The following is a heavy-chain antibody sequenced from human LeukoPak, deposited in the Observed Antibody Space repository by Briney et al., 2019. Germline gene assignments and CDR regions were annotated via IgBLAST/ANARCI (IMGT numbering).Heavy chain of an antibody. CDR1: GFTFSNAW. Sequence: PGGSLRLSCAASGFTFSNAWMSWVRQAPGKGLEWVGRIKSKTDGGTTDYAAPVKGRFTISRDDSKNTLYLQMNSLKTEDTAVYYCTYRGRTSLQKWAGGYYYMDVWGKGTTVTISS. D-gene: IGHD2-2*01. J-gene: IGHJ6*03. CDR2: IKSKTDGGTT. V-gene: IGHV3-15*01. CDR3: TYRGRTSLQKWAGGYYYMDV.